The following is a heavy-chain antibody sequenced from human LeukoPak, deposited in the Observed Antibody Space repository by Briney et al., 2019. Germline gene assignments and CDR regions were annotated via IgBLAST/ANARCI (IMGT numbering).Heavy chain of an antibody. CDR1: GGSISSSSYY. Sequence: SETLSLTCTVSGGSISSSSYYWGWIRQPPGKGLEWIGSIYYSGSTYYNPSLKSRVTMSVDTSKNQFSLKLSSVTAADTAVYYCATAPLDAFDIWGQGTMVTVSS. CDR3: ATAPLDAFDI. CDR2: IYYSGST. V-gene: IGHV4-39*01. J-gene: IGHJ3*02.